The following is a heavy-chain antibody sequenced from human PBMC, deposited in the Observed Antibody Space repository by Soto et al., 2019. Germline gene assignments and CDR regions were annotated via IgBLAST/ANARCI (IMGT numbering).Heavy chain of an antibody. V-gene: IGHV2-5*02. CDR3: VHTSGGGNSACFDY. D-gene: IGHD2-21*02. J-gene: IGHJ4*02. CDR2: IYWDDDK. Sequence: QITLKESGPTLGKPTQTLTLTCTFSGFSLSTSRVRVGWIRHPPGKALEWLALIYWDDDKRYSPSLKSRRTITKDTSKNQVVLTMTNTDPVDTATYYWVHTSGGGNSACFDYWGQGTLVTVSS. CDR1: GFSLSTSRVR.